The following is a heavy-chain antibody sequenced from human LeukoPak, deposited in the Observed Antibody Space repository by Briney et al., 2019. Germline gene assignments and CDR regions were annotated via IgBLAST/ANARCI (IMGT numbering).Heavy chain of an antibody. D-gene: IGHD3-22*01. Sequence: PGGSLRLSCAASGFIFNNYGLIWVRQPPGKGLEWVSAISNDGGGTNYADFMTGRLTISKDNSKNTLFLQMNSLRAEDTALYYCAKGSSGYFVVLWGQGALVAISS. J-gene: IGHJ5*02. CDR2: ISNDGGGT. V-gene: IGHV3-23*01. CDR3: AKGSSGYFVVL. CDR1: GFIFNNYG.